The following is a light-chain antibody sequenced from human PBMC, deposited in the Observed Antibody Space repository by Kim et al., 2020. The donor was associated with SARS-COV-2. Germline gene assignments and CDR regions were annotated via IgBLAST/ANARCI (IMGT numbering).Light chain of an antibody. V-gene: IGLV2-14*03. Sequence: QSALTQPASVSGPPGQSITISCTGTSSDIGTYNSVSWFQQFPGRVPKLIIYDVRSRPSGVSSRFSGSKSGDTASLTISGLQAEDEADYYCSSYTTSTTWVFGGGTQLTVL. CDR2: DVR. CDR3: SSYTTSTTWV. CDR1: SSDIGTYNS. J-gene: IGLJ3*02.